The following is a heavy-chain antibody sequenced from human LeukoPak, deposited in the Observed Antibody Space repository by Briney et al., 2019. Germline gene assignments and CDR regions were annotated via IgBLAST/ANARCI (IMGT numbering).Heavy chain of an antibody. CDR2: ISYDGSNK. J-gene: IGHJ4*02. CDR3: AKDGVEYSSGWPFYFDY. CDR1: GFTFSSYG. Sequence: PGGSLRLSCAASGFTFSSYGMHWVRQAPGKGLEWMAVISYDGSNKYYADSVKGRFTISRDNSENTLYLQMNSLRAEDTAMYYCAKDGVEYSSGWPFYFDYWGQGTLVTVSS. V-gene: IGHV3-30*18. D-gene: IGHD6-19*01.